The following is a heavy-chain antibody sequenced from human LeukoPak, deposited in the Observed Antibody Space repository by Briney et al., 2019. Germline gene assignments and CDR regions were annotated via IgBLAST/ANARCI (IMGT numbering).Heavy chain of an antibody. J-gene: IGHJ4*02. CDR1: GFTFSDYY. Sequence: PGGSLRLSCAASGFTFSDYYMSWIRQAPGKGLEWVSYISSSGSTMYYADSVKGRFTISRDNAKNSLYLQMNSLRAEDTAVYYCARDHVLGDSYGPDYWGQGTLVTVSS. V-gene: IGHV3-11*01. CDR3: ARDHVLGDSYGPDY. CDR2: ISSSGSTM. D-gene: IGHD5-18*01.